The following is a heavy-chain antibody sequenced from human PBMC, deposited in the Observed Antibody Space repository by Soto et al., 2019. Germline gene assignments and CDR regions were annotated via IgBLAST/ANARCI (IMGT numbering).Heavy chain of an antibody. D-gene: IGHD6-13*01. CDR2: IYYSGRT. CDR1: ASSISRYY. V-gene: IGHV4-39*01. CDR3: TRHEGGAAADRPLDY. Sequence: PWETVSLPCTVSASSISRYYWGCISQAPGKGLEWIASIYYSGRTHNNPALKSRVTMSVDTYTNQFSLKMNAVTAADTAVYYCTRHEGGAAADRPLDYWGQGTLVTVS. J-gene: IGHJ4*02.